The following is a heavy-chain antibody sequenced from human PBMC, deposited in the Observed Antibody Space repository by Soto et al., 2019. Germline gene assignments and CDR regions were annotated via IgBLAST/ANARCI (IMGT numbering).Heavy chain of an antibody. D-gene: IGHD6-25*01. CDR3: ARGGLFYGLDV. V-gene: IGHV3-11*01. CDR1: GFTFSDYY. CDR2: INLNGRTI. J-gene: IGHJ6*02. Sequence: PGGSLRLSCAASGFTFSDYYMTWIRQAPGQGLEWISYINLNGRTIHYADSVKGRFTVSRDNTKNSIYLQMESLRGEETALYYCARGGLFYGLDVWGQGTTVTVSS.